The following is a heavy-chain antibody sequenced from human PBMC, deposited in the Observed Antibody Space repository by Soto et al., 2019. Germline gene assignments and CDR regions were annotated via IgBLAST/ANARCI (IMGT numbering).Heavy chain of an antibody. Sequence: PSETLSLTCAVYGGSFSGYYWSWIRKPPGKGLEWIGEINHSGSTNYNPSLKSRVTISVDTSKNQFSLKLSSVTAADTAVYYCARRSALYGDLPLNWFDPWGQGTLVTVSS. V-gene: IGHV4-34*01. CDR2: INHSGST. CDR1: GGSFSGYY. J-gene: IGHJ5*02. CDR3: ARRSALYGDLPLNWFDP. D-gene: IGHD4-17*01.